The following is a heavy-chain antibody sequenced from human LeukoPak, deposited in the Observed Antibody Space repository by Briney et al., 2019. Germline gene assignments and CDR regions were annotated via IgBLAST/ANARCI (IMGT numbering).Heavy chain of an antibody. CDR3: ARDVPAAASGS. CDR1: GYTFTSYS. CDR2: ISAYNGNT. D-gene: IGHD6-13*01. J-gene: IGHJ4*02. Sequence: ASVKVSCKASGYTFTSYSTSWVRQAPGQGLEWMGWISAYNGNTNYAQKLQGRVTMTTDTSTSTAYMELRSLRSDDTAGYYCARDVPAAASGSWGQGTLVTVSS. V-gene: IGHV1-18*01.